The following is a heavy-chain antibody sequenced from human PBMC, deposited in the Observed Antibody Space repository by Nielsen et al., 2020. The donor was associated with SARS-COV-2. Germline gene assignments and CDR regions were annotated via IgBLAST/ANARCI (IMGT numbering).Heavy chain of an antibody. V-gene: IGHV3-48*02. J-gene: IGHJ6*03. CDR2: IRMSDGAT. Sequence: GESLKISCTASGFALSAYGMDWVRQVPGRGLEWLAHIRMSDGATQYADSVRGRFTISRDNAKNSLYLQMNSLRDEDTAVYFCAKELEVCCHYMDVWGKGTTDTVSS. D-gene: IGHD5/OR15-5a*01. CDR1: GFALSAYG. CDR3: AKELEVCCHYMDV.